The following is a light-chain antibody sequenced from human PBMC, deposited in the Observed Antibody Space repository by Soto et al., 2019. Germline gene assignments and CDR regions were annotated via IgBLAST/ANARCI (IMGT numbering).Light chain of an antibody. Sequence: IELTRSPGTLSLSPWEREKIFWWASQSVSRSQLAWYQQKTGQAPRLLIYGVSSRATGIPDRFSGSGSGTDFTLTISRLEPEDFAVYYCQQYSISYTFGQGTKVDIK. J-gene: IGKJ2*01. CDR3: QQYSISYT. V-gene: IGKV3-20*01. CDR2: GVS. CDR1: QSVSRSQ.